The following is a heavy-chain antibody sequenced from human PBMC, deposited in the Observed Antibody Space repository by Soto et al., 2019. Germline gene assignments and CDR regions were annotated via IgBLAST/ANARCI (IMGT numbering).Heavy chain of an antibody. D-gene: IGHD4-4*01. V-gene: IGHV1-69*12. J-gene: IGHJ2*01. Sequence: QVQLVQSGAEVKKPGSSVKISCRAPGDSFNNFALSWVRQAPGLGLEWMGGIIPIFATPTYAPKFQDRVTFTADESTTTAYMELSTLRSDDTAVHYCARHLGADFRNSFFDLWGRGTLVTVSS. CDR3: ARHLGADFRNSFFDL. CDR1: GDSFNNFA. CDR2: IIPIFATP.